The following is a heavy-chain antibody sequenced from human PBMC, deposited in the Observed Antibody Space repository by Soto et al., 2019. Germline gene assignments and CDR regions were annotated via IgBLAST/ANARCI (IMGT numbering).Heavy chain of an antibody. CDR1: GFTFSSSW. V-gene: IGHV3-7*01. CDR3: ARQVAVTTTAYYYMDV. J-gene: IGHJ6*03. CDR2: IKQDGSEK. Sequence: HPGGSLRLSCAASGFTFSSSWMSWVRQAPGKGLEWVATIKQDGSEKYYVDAVKGRFTISRDNAKNSLYLQMNSLRAEDTAVYYCARQVAVTTTAYYYMDVWGKGTTVTVSS. D-gene: IGHD4-17*01.